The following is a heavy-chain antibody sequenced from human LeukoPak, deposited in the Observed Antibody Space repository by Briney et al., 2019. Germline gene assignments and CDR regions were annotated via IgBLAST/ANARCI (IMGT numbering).Heavy chain of an antibody. CDR1: GFTFSSYI. CDR2: ISSGSSSI. CDR3: ARGPYYFDY. V-gene: IGHV3-48*02. J-gene: IGHJ4*02. Sequence: GGSLRLSCTASGFTFSSYIFNWVRQAPGKGLEWVSYISSGSSSIYYADSVKSRFTVSRDNAKNSLYLQMNSLRDEDTAVYYCARGPYYFDYWGQGTLVTVSS.